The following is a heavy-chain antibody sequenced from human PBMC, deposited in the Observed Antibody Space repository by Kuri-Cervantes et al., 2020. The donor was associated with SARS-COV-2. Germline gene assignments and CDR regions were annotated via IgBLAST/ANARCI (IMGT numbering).Heavy chain of an antibody. D-gene: IGHD2-15*01. CDR1: GFTFSNAG. CDR2: IKSKTDGGTT. CDR3: TTGVIVVVVAASGIDY. V-gene: IGHV3-15*07. Sequence: GESLKISCAASGFTFSNAGMNWVRQAPGKGPEWVGRIKSKTDGGTTDYAAPVKGRFTISRDDSKNTLYLQMNSLKTEDTAVYYCTTGVIVVVVAASGIDYWGQGTLVTVSS. J-gene: IGHJ4*02.